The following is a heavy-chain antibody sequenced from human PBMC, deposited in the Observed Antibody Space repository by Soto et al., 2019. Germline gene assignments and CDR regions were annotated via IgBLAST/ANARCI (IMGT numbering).Heavy chain of an antibody. D-gene: IGHD3-22*01. CDR1: GGSISSGGYS. CDR3: ARDQGYYHSSGYDGDNWFDP. J-gene: IGHJ5*02. V-gene: IGHV4-30-2*01. CDR2: IYHSGST. Sequence: PSETLSLTCAVSGGSISSGGYSWSWIRQPPGKGLEWIGYIYHSGSTYYNPSLKSRVTISVDRSKNQFSLKLSSVTAADTAVYYCARDQGYYHSSGYDGDNWFDPWGQGTLVTVYS.